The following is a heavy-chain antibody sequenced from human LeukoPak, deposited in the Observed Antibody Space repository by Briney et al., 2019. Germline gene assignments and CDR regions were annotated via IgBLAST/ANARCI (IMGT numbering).Heavy chain of an antibody. Sequence: SETLSLTCTVSGGSISNYYWSWLRQPPGKGLEWIGHIYSTGSTTYSPSLKSRVIMSADTSKNQFSLKVTSVTAADTAVYYCARHRPEGSYPLDSWGQGALVTVSS. CDR2: IYSTGST. CDR3: ARHRPEGSYPLDS. V-gene: IGHV4-59*08. J-gene: IGHJ4*02. CDR1: GGSISNYY.